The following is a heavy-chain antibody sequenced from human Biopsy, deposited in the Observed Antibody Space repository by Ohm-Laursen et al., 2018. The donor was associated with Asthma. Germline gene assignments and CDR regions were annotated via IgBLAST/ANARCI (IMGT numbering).Heavy chain of an antibody. CDR1: GFTFSSYA. Sequence: SLRLSCAASGFTFSSYAMSWVRQAPGKGLEWVSAISGSGGSTYYADSVEGRFTISRDNSKNTLYLQMNSLRAEDTAVYYCARDLHPTNHLGELSEGFDYWGQGTLVTVSS. CDR3: ARDLHPTNHLGELSEGFDY. D-gene: IGHD3-16*02. CDR2: ISGSGGST. V-gene: IGHV3-23*01. J-gene: IGHJ4*02.